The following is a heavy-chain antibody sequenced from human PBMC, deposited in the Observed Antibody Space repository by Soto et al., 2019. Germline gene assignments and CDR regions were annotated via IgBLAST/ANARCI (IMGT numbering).Heavy chain of an antibody. CDR3: ARGGVSTRTFDY. CDR2: IYPSDSDT. D-gene: IGHD3-3*01. CDR1: GYNFAGYW. V-gene: IGHV5-51*01. J-gene: IGHJ4*02. Sequence: LGESLKISCKGSGYNFAGYWIAWVRQMPGKGLELMGIIYPSDSDTRYRPSFQGQVTISADKSISSAYLQWSSLRASDTAMYYCARGGVSTRTFDYWGQGNPVTVSS.